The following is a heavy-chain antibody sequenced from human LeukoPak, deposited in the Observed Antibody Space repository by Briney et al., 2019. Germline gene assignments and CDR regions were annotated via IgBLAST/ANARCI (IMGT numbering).Heavy chain of an antibody. J-gene: IGHJ3*02. CDR2: ISTSSSTI. D-gene: IGHD1-26*01. Sequence: GGSLRLSCTASGFTFSSYTMTWVRQAPGKGLEWISYISTSSSTIYYADSVKGRFTISRDNAKNSLYLQMNSLRAEDTAVYYCAKWEGAFDIWGQGTMVTVSS. CDR1: GFTFSSYT. CDR3: AKWEGAFDI. V-gene: IGHV3-48*01.